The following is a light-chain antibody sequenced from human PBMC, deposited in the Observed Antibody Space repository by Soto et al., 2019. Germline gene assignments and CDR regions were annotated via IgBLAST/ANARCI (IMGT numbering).Light chain of an antibody. CDR3: QQYNNWKLT. CDR1: QSVSSN. V-gene: IGKV3-15*01. CDR2: GAS. J-gene: IGKJ4*01. Sequence: EIVMTQSPATLSVSPGERATLSCRASQSVSSNLAWYQQKPGQAPRLLIYGASIRATGIPARFSGSGSGTEFTLTISRLQSEDFAVYYCQQYNNWKLTFGGGTKVEIK.